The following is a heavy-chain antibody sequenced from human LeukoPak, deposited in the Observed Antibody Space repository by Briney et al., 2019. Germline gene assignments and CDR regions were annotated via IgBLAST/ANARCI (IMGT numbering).Heavy chain of an antibody. CDR2: ISGSGGST. J-gene: IGHJ4*02. D-gene: IGHD6-19*01. CDR1: GFTFSSYA. V-gene: IGHV3-23*01. Sequence: GGSLRLSCAASGFTFSSYAMSWVCQAPGKGVGWGSAISGSGGSTYYADSVKGRFTISRDNSKNTLYLQMNSLRAEDTAVYYCAKDPVPGYSSGWYNYFDYWGQGTLVTVSS. CDR3: AKDPVPGYSSGWYNYFDY.